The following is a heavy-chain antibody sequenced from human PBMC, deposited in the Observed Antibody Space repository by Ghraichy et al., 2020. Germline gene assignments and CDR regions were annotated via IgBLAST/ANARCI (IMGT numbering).Heavy chain of an antibody. J-gene: IGHJ4*02. CDR1: GDSMTSGSYY. CDR3: ARQSTYYSRPFDY. Sequence: SQTLSLTCIVSGDSMTSGSYYWAWLRQTPEKGLEWIGSSHNSGKTYFRPSLKNRVTMSLDTSKTQLSLKMTSATAADTAIYYCARQSTYYSRPFDYWGQGTPVTVSS. CDR2: SHNSGKT. D-gene: IGHD2-2*01. V-gene: IGHV4-39*01.